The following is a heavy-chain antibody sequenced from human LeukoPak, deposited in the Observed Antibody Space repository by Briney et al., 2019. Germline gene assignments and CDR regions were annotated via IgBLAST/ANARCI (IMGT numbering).Heavy chain of an antibody. Sequence: PSETLSLTCTVSGGSISSYYWSWIRQPPGKGLEWIGYIYYSGSTNYNPSLKSRVTISVDTSKNQFSLKLSSVTAADTAVYYCARGPWFGEQNWFDPWGQGTLVTVSS. J-gene: IGHJ5*02. CDR1: GGSISSYY. CDR3: ARGPWFGEQNWFDP. V-gene: IGHV4-59*01. CDR2: IYYSGST. D-gene: IGHD3-10*01.